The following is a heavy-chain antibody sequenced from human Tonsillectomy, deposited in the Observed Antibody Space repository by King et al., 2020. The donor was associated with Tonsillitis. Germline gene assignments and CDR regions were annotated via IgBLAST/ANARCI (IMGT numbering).Heavy chain of an antibody. Sequence: RLQESGPGLVKPSQTLSLTCSVSGGSIGSGNYYWSWIRQTAGKGLEWIGRVYTRGNTNYNPALQSRLTISIDTSENKVSLRLNSVTAADTAVYYCARDIGYDAFDIWGQGTLVTVSS. CDR1: GGSIGSGNYY. CDR2: VYTRGNT. D-gene: IGHD2-15*01. CDR3: ARDIGYDAFDI. V-gene: IGHV4-61*02. J-gene: IGHJ3*02.